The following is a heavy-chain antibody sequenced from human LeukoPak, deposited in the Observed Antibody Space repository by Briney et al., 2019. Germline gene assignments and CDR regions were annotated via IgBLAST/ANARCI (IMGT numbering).Heavy chain of an antibody. CDR1: GGTFSSYA. CDR3: ASMSTYYDFWSGYSAAREYFEY. J-gene: IGHJ4*02. D-gene: IGHD3-3*01. Sequence: ASVKVSCKASGGTFSSYAISWVRQAPGQGLEWMGRIIPILGIANYAQKFQGRVTITADKSTSTAYMELSSLRSEDTAVYYCASMSTYYDFWSGYSAAREYFEYWGQGTLVTVSS. CDR2: IIPILGIA. V-gene: IGHV1-69*04.